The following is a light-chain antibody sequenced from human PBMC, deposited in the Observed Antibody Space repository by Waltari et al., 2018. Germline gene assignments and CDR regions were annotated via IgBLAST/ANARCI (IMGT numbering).Light chain of an antibody. CDR3: QHYVRLPVT. J-gene: IGKJ1*01. CDR1: QNIFRT. V-gene: IGKV3-20*01. Sequence: EIVLTQSPGTLSLSPGERATLSCRASQNIFRTLAWYQQKPGQAPRLLIYGAYTRAPGIPGRFSGSGSGTDFSLTISGLDPEDFAVYYCQHYVRLPVTFGQGTKVEIK. CDR2: GAY.